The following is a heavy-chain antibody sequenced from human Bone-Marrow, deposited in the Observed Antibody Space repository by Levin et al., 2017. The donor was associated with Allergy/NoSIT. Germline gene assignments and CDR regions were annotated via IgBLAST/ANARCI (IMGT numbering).Heavy chain of an antibody. D-gene: IGHD6-19*01. CDR2: ISGNSHYV. J-gene: IGHJ6*02. V-gene: IGHV3-21*06. CDR3: ARSQGRSGWSYYYYGMDV. Sequence: GSLRLSCRGSGFDFNTHDMNWVRQAPGQGLEWVSSISGNSHYVYYADSVKGRFSISRDNAKNSMFLHMTSLRVEDTAVYYCARSQGRSGWSYYYYGMDVWGRGTTLTVSS. CDR1: GFDFNTHD.